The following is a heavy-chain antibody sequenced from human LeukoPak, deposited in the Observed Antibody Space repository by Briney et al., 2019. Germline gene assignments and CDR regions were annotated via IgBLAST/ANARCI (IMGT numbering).Heavy chain of an antibody. V-gene: IGHV3-21*01. CDR3: ARDSGGYDPLDY. Sequence: GGSLRLSCAASGFTFSSYNMNWVRQAPGKGLEWVSSISSSSSYIYYADSVKGRFTISRDNAKNSLFLQMNSLRAEDTAIYYCARDSGGYDPLDYWGQGTLVTVSS. J-gene: IGHJ4*02. D-gene: IGHD5-12*01. CDR2: ISSSSSYI. CDR1: GFTFSSYN.